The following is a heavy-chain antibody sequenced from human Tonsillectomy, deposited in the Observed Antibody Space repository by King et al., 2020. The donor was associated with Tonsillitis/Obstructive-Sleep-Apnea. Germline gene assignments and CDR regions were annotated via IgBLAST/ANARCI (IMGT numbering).Heavy chain of an antibody. CDR3: AKDIRSSTHFYYMDV. D-gene: IGHD2-15*01. CDR2: ISWNSGII. V-gene: IGHV3-9*01. J-gene: IGHJ6*03. Sequence: VQLVESGGGLVQPGRSLRLSCAASGFTFDDYAMHWVRQTPGKGLEWVSGISWNSGIIGYADSVRGRFTISRDNAKNSLYLQMNTLRAEDTALYYCAKDIRSSTHFYYMDVWGKGTTVTVSS. CDR1: GFTFDDYA.